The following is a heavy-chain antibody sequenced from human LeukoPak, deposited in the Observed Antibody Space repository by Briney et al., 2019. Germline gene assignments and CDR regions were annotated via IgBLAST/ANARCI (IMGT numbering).Heavy chain of an antibody. V-gene: IGHV4-59*01. CDR3: ARGGSYWYYFDY. CDR1: GGSISSYY. Sequence: SETLSLTCTVSGGSISSYYWSWIRQPPGKGLEWIGYIYYSGSTNYNPSLKSRVTISVDTSKNQFSLKLSSVTAADTAVYYCARGGSYWYYFDYWGQGTLVTVSS. D-gene: IGHD1-26*01. J-gene: IGHJ4*02. CDR2: IYYSGST.